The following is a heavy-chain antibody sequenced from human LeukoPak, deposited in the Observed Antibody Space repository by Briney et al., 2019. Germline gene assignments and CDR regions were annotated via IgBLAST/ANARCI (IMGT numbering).Heavy chain of an antibody. D-gene: IGHD3-9*01. CDR3: ARGRAYFD. Sequence: SETLSLTCAVYGGSFSGYYWSWIRQPPGKGLEWIGEINHSGSTNYNPSLKSRLTISLDTSKNQFSLKLSSVTAADTAVYYCARGRAYFDWGQGTLVTVSS. CDR2: INHSGST. J-gene: IGHJ4*02. V-gene: IGHV4-34*01. CDR1: GGSFSGYY.